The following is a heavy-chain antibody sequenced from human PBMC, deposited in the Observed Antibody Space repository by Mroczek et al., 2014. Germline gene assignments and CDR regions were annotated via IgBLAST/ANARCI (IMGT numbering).Heavy chain of an antibody. J-gene: IGHJ5*02. CDR2: IYTSGST. D-gene: IGHD5-18*01. CDR1: GGSISSGSYY. CDR3: ARVKHRTWIRVDSWFDP. Sequence: KESGPGLVKPSQTLSLTCTVSGGSISSGSYYWSWIRQPAGKGLEWIGRIYTSGSTNYNPSLKSRVTMSVDTSKNQFSLKLSSVTAADTAVYYCARVKHRTWIRVDSWFDPWGQGTLVTVSS. V-gene: IGHV4-61*02.